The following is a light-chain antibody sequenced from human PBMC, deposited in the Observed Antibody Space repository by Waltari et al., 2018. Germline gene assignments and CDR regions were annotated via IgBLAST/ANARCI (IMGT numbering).Light chain of an antibody. Sequence: DIQMTQSPSSLSASVGDRFTITCRASEDVNNYLNWYQQKPGKAPKFLIYKTYTLQSGVPSRFSGSGSGTDYTFTISSLQSEDVATYYCQHGYGTPYSFGQGTKVEI. V-gene: IGKV1-39*01. CDR2: KTY. J-gene: IGKJ2*03. CDR1: EDVNNY. CDR3: QHGYGTPYS.